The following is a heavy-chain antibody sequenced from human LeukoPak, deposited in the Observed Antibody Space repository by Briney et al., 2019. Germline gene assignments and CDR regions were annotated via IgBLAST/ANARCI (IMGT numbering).Heavy chain of an antibody. V-gene: IGHV3-23*01. CDR3: AKLRDTDPYYYGSGGNDAFDI. D-gene: IGHD3-10*01. J-gene: IGHJ3*02. CDR1: GFTFSSYA. CDR2: ISGSGGST. Sequence: GGSLRLSCAASGFTFSSYAMSWVRQAPGKGLEWVSAISGSGGSTYYADSVKGRFTISRDNSKNTLYLQMNSLRAEDTAVYYCAKLRDTDPYYYGSGGNDAFDIWGQGTMVTVSS.